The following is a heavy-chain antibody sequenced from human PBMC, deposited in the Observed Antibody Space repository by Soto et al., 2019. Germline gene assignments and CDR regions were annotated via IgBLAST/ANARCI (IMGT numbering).Heavy chain of an antibody. D-gene: IGHD3-22*01. CDR3: ARDLTPNDSSGYYFDY. Sequence: XGTLSLTCTVSGGSVSSGSYYWSWIRQPPGKGLEWIGYIYYSGSTNYNPSLKSRVTISVDTSKNQFSLKLRSVTAADTAVYYCARDLTPNDSSGYYFDYWGQGTLVTVSS. CDR1: GGSVSSGSYY. J-gene: IGHJ4*02. CDR2: IYYSGST. V-gene: IGHV4-61*01.